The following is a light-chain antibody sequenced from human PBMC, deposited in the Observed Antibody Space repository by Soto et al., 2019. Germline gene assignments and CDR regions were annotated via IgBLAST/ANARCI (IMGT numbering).Light chain of an antibody. CDR1: QSIANN. CDR3: QQYNNWPTWT. J-gene: IGKJ1*01. V-gene: IGKV3-15*01. Sequence: EIVMTQSPATLSLSLGERATLSCRASQSIANNLAWYQQRPGQPPRLLIYGASTGATGVPARFSGSGSGTEFTLTISSLQSEDFAVCFCQQYNNWPTWTFGQGTKVEI. CDR2: GAS.